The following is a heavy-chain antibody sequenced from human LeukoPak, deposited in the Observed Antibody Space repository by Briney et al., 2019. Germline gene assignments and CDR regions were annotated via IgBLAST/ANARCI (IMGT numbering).Heavy chain of an antibody. CDR3: ARDRSSPPDS. V-gene: IGHV3-21*01. CDR1: GLTFSSFS. J-gene: IGHJ4*02. D-gene: IGHD6-19*01. Sequence: GGSLRLSCAASGLTFSSFSMNWVRQAPGKGLEWVSSISSSSGSIYYADSVKGRFTISRDNAKNSLYLQMNSLRAEDTAVYYCARDRSSPPDSWGQGTLVTVSS. CDR2: ISSSSGSI.